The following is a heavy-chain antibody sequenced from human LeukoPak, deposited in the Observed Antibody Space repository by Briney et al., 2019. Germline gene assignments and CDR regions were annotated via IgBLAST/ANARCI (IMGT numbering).Heavy chain of an antibody. Sequence: AGGSLRLSCAASGFDFSGFYMHWVRQAPGKGLEWVALIWYDGSKKDYADSVKGRFTISRDDSKNTVYMQMNSLRAEDTAVYYCARDGGDRSGYHDAFDIWGQGTMVTVSS. D-gene: IGHD3-22*01. V-gene: IGHV3-33*08. J-gene: IGHJ3*02. CDR1: GFDFSGFY. CDR3: ARDGGDRSGYHDAFDI. CDR2: IWYDGSKK.